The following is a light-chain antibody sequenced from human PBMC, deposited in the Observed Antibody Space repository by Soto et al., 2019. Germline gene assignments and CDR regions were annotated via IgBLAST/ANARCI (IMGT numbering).Light chain of an antibody. CDR1: QSVSSN. V-gene: IGKV3-15*01. J-gene: IGKJ4*01. Sequence: EIVMTQSPATLSVSPGERATLSCRASQSVSSNLAWYHQKPGQAPRLLIYGASTRATVIPARFSGSGSGPEFTLTIISLQSEDFAVYYCQQYNNLPLFGGGTKVEIK. CDR3: QQYNNLPL. CDR2: GAS.